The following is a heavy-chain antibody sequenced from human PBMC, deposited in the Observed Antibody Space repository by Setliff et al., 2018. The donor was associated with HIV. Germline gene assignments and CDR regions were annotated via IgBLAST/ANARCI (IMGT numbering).Heavy chain of an antibody. Sequence: PSETLSLTCTVSGGSISDYYWSWIRQPPGKGLEWIGYIYYSGSTNYNPSLKSRVTISVDTSKNQFSLKLSSVTAADTAVYYCARAPSLVGAFDIWGQGTMVTVSS. CDR3: ARAPSLVGAFDI. D-gene: IGHD1-26*01. J-gene: IGHJ3*02. CDR1: GGSISDYY. V-gene: IGHV4-59*08. CDR2: IYYSGST.